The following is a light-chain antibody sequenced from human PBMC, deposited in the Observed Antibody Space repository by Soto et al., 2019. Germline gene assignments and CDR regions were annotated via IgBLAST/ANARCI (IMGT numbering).Light chain of an antibody. J-gene: IGKJ2*01. V-gene: IGKV2-28*01. CDR2: LGS. CDR1: QSLLHSNGYNY. CDR3: MKALQAPQT. Sequence: DIVMTQSPLSLPVTPGDPASISCRSSQSLLHSNGYNYLDWYLQKPGQSRQLLIYLGSNRASGVPDRFSGSGSGTDVKLKISRVEAEDVGVYYCMKALQAPQTFVPGTKLEIK.